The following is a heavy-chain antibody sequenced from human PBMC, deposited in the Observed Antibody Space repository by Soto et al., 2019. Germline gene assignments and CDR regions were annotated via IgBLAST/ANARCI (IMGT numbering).Heavy chain of an antibody. D-gene: IGHD6-19*01. V-gene: IGHV3-23*01. CDR1: GSTFSSYA. CDR2: ISGSGDST. CDR3: AKGVPGIAVAGTGYFQH. Sequence: PGGSLRLSCAASGSTFSSYAMSWVRQAPGKGLEWVSGISGSGDSTYYADSVKGRFTISRDNSKNTLYLQMNSLRAEDTAVYYCAKGVPGIAVAGTGYFQHWGQGTLVTVSS. J-gene: IGHJ1*01.